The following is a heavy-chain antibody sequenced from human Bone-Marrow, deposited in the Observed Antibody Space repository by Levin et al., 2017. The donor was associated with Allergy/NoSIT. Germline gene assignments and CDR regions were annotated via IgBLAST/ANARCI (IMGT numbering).Heavy chain of an antibody. CDR2: ISGSGAST. D-gene: IGHD4-17*01. CDR1: GLTFSSYA. Sequence: GGSLRLSCTLSGLTFSSYAMGWVRQAPGKGLEWVSAISGSGASTYDADFVKGRFAISRDNLMNTVYLQMNNLRREDTAVYYCARGIDYGDYEFDSWGQGTLVSVSS. CDR3: ARGIDYGDYEFDS. V-gene: IGHV3-23*01. J-gene: IGHJ4*02.